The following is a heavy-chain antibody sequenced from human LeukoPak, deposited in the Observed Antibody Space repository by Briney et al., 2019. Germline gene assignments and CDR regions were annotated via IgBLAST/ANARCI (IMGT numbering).Heavy chain of an antibody. V-gene: IGHV3-21*04. CDR3: ARCTASCYANAFDV. CDR1: GFTFSSYS. CDR2: ISSSSSYI. Sequence: TGGSLRLSCAASGFTFSSYSMNWVRQAPGKGLEWVSSISSSSSYIYYADSVKGRFTISRDNSKKTLYLQMNSLRPEDTAVYYCARCTASCYANAFDVWGQGTLLTVSS. J-gene: IGHJ3*01. D-gene: IGHD2-2*01.